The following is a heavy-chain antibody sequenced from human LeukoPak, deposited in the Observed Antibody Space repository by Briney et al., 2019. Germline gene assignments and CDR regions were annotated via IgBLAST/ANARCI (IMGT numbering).Heavy chain of an antibody. CDR3: ARDPPTRQYTNSFSLDY. CDR1: GFTFRSYA. Sequence: PGRSLTLSCAASGFTFRSYAMHWVRQDPAKALQGVAVIWYYRISKYYEDSVNGRFTIPRDNSKNTLYLQMNSLRAEDTAVYYCARDPPTRQYTNSFSLDYWGEGTLVTVSS. D-gene: IGHD6-13*01. V-gene: IGHV3-33*08. CDR2: IWYYRISK. J-gene: IGHJ4*02.